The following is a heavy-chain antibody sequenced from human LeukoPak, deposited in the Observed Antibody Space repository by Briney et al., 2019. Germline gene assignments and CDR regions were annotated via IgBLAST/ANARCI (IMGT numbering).Heavy chain of an antibody. V-gene: IGHV4-39*07. D-gene: IGHD6-19*01. Sequence: SETLSLTCTVSGGSISSSSYYWGWIRQPPGKGLEWIGSIYYSGSTYYNPSLKSRVTISVDTSKNQFSLKLSSVTAADTAVYYCARDLRGFHIPRSGWPGPGYYFDYWGQGTLVTVSS. J-gene: IGHJ4*02. CDR3: ARDLRGFHIPRSGWPGPGYYFDY. CDR1: GGSISSSSYY. CDR2: IYYSGST.